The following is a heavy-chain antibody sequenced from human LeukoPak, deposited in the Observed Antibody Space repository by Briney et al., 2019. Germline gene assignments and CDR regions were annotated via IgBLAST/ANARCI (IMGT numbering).Heavy chain of an antibody. V-gene: IGHV1-69*13. Sequence: ASVKVSCKASGGTFRNYPISWVRQAPGQGLEWMGGILPIFRMTNYAEKFPGRVTITADESTATAYLELNSLRSEDTAVYYCAICSSTWSGDRPDSWGQGSLVTVSS. CDR2: ILPIFRMT. D-gene: IGHD2-2*01. CDR1: GGTFRNYP. CDR3: AICSSTWSGDRPDS. J-gene: IGHJ4*02.